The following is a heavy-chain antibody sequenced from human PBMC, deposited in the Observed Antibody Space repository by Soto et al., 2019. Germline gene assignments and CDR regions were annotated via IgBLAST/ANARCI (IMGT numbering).Heavy chain of an antibody. Sequence: QVQLVESGGGVVQPGRSLRLSCAASGFTFSSYAMHWVRQAPGKGLEWAAVISYDGSNKYYADSVKGRFTISRDNSKNTLYRQMDRLRAEDTAVYYCARPLWRDDYNWGYFDLWGRGTLVTVSS. V-gene: IGHV3-30-3*01. CDR2: ISYDGSNK. CDR1: GFTFSSYA. CDR3: ARPLWRDDYNWGYFDL. D-gene: IGHD4-4*01. J-gene: IGHJ2*01.